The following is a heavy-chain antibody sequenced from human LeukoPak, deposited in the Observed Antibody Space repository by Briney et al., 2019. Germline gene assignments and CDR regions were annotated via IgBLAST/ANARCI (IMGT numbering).Heavy chain of an antibody. V-gene: IGHV1-69*13. CDR2: IIPIFGKP. CDR3: ARGWLAETTVVTPYNY. D-gene: IGHD4-23*01. Sequence: GASVKVSCKASGYTFITYYIHWVRQAPGQGLEWMGGIIPIFGKPNYAQKFQGRVTITAVESMSTAYMELSSLRSEDTAVYYCARGWLAETTVVTPYNYWGQGSLVTVPS. CDR1: GYTFITYY. J-gene: IGHJ4*02.